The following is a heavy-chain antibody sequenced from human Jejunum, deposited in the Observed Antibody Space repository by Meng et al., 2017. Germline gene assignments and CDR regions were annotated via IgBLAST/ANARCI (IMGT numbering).Heavy chain of an antibody. Sequence: QVQLQQSGPGLVKPSQHLSLTCAISGDSVSSNSVAWNWIRQSPSRGLEWLGRTYYRSKWYNQYAVHVRSRITINPDTSKNQFSLHLDSVTPEDTAVYYCASWRYDHWGQGTLVTVSS. CDR3: ASWRYDH. CDR2: TYYRSKWYN. CDR1: GDSVSSNSVA. D-gene: IGHD1-1*01. V-gene: IGHV6-1*01. J-gene: IGHJ4*02.